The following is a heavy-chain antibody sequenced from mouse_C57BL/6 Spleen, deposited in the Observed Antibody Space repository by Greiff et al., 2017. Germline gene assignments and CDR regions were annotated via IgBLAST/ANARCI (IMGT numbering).Heavy chain of an antibody. J-gene: IGHJ2*01. CDR2: INPGSGGT. Sequence: QVQLQQSGAELVRPGTSVKVSCKASGYAFTNYLIEWVKQRPGQGLEWIGVINPGSGGTNYNEKFKGKATLTAVKSSSTANMQLSSLTSEDSAVYFGSRFPYSYYSSSMLDYWGQGTTLTVSS. CDR3: SRFPYSYYSSSMLDY. V-gene: IGHV1-54*01. CDR1: GYAFTNYL. D-gene: IGHD1-1*01.